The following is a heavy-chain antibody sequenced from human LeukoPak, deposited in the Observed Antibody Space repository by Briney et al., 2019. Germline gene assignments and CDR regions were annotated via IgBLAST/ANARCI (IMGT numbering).Heavy chain of an antibody. V-gene: IGHV3-53*01. D-gene: IGHD1-14*01. Sequence: GGSLRLSCAASGFTVITNDMTWVRQAPGKGLECVSVLYSDGNTKYADSVQGRFTISRDNSENTLYLEMNSLSPDDTAVYYCARGVEPLAANTLAYWGQGTLVTVSS. CDR1: GFTVITND. J-gene: IGHJ4*02. CDR2: LYSDGNT. CDR3: ARGVEPLAANTLAY.